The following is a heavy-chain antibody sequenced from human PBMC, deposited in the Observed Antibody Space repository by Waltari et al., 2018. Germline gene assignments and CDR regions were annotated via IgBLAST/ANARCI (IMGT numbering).Heavy chain of an antibody. D-gene: IGHD6-13*01. CDR2: INHSGST. J-gene: IGHJ4*02. CDR1: GGSFSGYY. CDR3: ARLEQQPQYYFDY. V-gene: IGHV4-34*01. Sequence: QVQLQQWGAGLLKPSETLSLTCDVYGGSFSGYYWSWIRQPPGKGLEWIGEINHSGSTNYNPSLKSRVTISVDTSKNQFSLKLSSVTAADTAVYYCARLEQQPQYYFDYWGQGTLVTVSS.